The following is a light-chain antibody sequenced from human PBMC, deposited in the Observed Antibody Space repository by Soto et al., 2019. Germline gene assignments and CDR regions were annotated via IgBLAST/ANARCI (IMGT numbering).Light chain of an antibody. CDR1: RALGPF. CDR2: AAS. V-gene: IGKV1-39*01. J-gene: IGKJ2*01. Sequence: DIQLPRLQPPLSAPLGAGVPFTFRAGRALGPFLIWYQQGQGNPPKLLIYAASYLLSGVPSRFSGSGSGTEFTLTISSLQPEDFATYYCQQSYRTPYTFGQGTKLETK. CDR3: QQSYRTPYT.